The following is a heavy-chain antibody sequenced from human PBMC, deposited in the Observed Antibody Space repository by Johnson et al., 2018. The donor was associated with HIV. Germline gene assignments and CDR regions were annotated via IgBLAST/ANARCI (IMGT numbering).Heavy chain of an antibody. D-gene: IGHD2-21*02. V-gene: IGHV3-20*04. J-gene: IGHJ3*02. CDR3: ARDGGGSDIVVVTARNAFDI. CDR1: GFTFDDYG. CDR2: INWNGGST. Sequence: VQLVESGGDLVQPGGSLRLSCAASGFTFDDYGMSWVRQAPGQGLEWVSGINWNGGSTGYADSVKGRFTISRDNAKNSLYLQMNSLRAEDTALYYGARDGGGSDIVVVTARNAFDIWGQGTMVTVSS.